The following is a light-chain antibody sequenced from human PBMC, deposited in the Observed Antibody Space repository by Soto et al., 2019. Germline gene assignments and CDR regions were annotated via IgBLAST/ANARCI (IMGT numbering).Light chain of an antibody. CDR2: GAS. CDR3: QQYNNWPPLT. V-gene: IGKV3-15*01. Sequence: ERVMTQSPATLSVSPGERATLSCRASQSISSNLAWYQQKPGQAPRLLIYGASTRATGIPTRFSGSGSGTEFTLTISSLQSEDVAVYYCQQYNNWPPLTFGGGTKVEIK. CDR1: QSISSN. J-gene: IGKJ4*01.